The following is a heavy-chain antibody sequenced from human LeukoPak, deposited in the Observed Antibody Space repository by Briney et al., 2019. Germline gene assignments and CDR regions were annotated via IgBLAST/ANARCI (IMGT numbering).Heavy chain of an antibody. V-gene: IGHV4-34*01. D-gene: IGHD4-17*01. CDR2: INHSGST. Sequence: PSETLSLTCAVYGGSFSGYYWSWIRQPPGTGLEWIGEINHSGSTNYNPSLKSRVTISVDTSKNQFSLKLSSVTAADTAVYYCARHTGQRRIGFDYWGQGTLVTVSS. CDR3: ARHTGQRRIGFDY. CDR1: GGSFSGYY. J-gene: IGHJ4*02.